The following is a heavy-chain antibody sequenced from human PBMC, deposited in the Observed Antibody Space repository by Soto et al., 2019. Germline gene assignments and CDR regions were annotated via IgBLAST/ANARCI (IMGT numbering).Heavy chain of an antibody. D-gene: IGHD1-26*01. V-gene: IGHV3-23*01. J-gene: IGHJ6*04. CDR2: IGDSGAST. Sequence: EVLLLESGGGLVQPGGSLRLSCEASGFSFSSFAMNWVRQAPGKGLEWVSAIGDSGASTYYADSVKGRFTISRDNSRTTLYLQLNSLRPADPAVYYCAKGVELDVWGNGTTVTVSS. CDR3: AKGVELDV. CDR1: GFSFSSFA.